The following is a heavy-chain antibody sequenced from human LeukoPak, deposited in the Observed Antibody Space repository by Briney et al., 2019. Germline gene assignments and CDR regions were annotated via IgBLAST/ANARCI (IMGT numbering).Heavy chain of an antibody. D-gene: IGHD6-13*01. V-gene: IGHV4-34*01. Sequence: PSETLSLTCAVYGGSFSGYYWSWIRQPPGKGLEWIGEINHSGSTNYNPSLKSRVTISVDTSKNQFSLKLSSVTAADTAVYYCARKGAAAADNWFDPWGQGTLVTVSS. CDR1: GGSFSGYY. CDR3: ARKGAAAADNWFDP. J-gene: IGHJ5*02. CDR2: INHSGST.